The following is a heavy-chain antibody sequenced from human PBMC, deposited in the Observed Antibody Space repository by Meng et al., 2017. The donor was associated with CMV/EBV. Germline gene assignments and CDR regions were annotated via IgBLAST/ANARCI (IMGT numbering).Heavy chain of an antibody. J-gene: IGHJ4*02. CDR2: ISYDGSNK. CDR1: GFTFSSYA. V-gene: IGHV3-30-3*01. CDR3: ASDRGFGDLDS. D-gene: IGHD3-10*01. Sequence: SLKISCAASGFTFSSYAMHWVRQAPGKGLEWVAVISYDGSNKYYADSVKGRFTISRDNSKNTLYLQMNSLRAEDTAVYYCASDRGFGDLDSWGQGTLVTVSS.